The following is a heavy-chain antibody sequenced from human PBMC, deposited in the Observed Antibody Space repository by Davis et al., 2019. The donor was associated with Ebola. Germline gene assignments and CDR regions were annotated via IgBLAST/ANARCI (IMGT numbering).Heavy chain of an antibody. CDR2: VTKSGNA. CDR3: ASRPASAIPDF. J-gene: IGHJ4*02. CDR1: GGSISAYNYY. Sequence: MPGGSLRLSCTVSGGSISAYNYYWGWIRQPPGKGLEWIGCVTKSGNAYYKPSLQSRVIISVDTSSDQFSLRMTSLTAADTALYFCASRPASAIPDFWGPGTLVTVSS. V-gene: IGHV4-39*01. D-gene: IGHD2-2*01.